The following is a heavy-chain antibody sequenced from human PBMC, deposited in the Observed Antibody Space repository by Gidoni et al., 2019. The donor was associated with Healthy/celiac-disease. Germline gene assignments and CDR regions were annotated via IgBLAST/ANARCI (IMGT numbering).Heavy chain of an antibody. J-gene: IGHJ4*02. CDR3: AKGMGFGGVIVVAFDY. CDR1: GFTFSSYA. V-gene: IGHV3-23*01. D-gene: IGHD3-16*02. CDR2: ISGSGGST. Sequence: EVQLLESGGGLVQPGGSLRLSCAASGFTFSSYAMSWVRSAPGQGLEWVSAISGSGGSTYYADSVKGLFTISRDNSKNTLYLQMNSLRAEDTAVYYCAKGMGFGGVIVVAFDYWGQGTLVTVSS.